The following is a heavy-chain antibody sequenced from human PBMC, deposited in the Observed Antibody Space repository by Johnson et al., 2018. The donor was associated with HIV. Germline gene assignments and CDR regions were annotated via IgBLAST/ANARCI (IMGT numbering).Heavy chain of an antibody. J-gene: IGHJ3*02. Sequence: QMQLVESGGGVVQPGRSLRVSCAASGFTFSSYAMHWVRQAPGKGLEWVAVISYDGSNKYYADSVRGRFTISRDNSKNTLYLQMNSLRAEDTAVYYCARDKGGIVGYDAFDIWGQGTVVTVSS. CDR1: GFTFSSYA. V-gene: IGHV3-30-3*01. D-gene: IGHD1-26*01. CDR2: ISYDGSNK. CDR3: ARDKGGIVGYDAFDI.